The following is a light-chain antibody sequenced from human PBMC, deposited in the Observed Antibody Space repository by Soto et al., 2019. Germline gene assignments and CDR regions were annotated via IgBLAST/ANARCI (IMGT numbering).Light chain of an antibody. CDR3: CSYGGSRAV. Sequence: QSALTQPASVSGSPGQSITISCTGTSSDVGSHNLVSWYQQHPGQAPKLMIYEVSKRPLGVSARFSASKSGNTASLTISGLQAEDEADYYYCSYGGSRAVLGGGTQLTVL. V-gene: IGLV2-23*02. J-gene: IGLJ7*01. CDR2: EVS. CDR1: SSDVGSHNL.